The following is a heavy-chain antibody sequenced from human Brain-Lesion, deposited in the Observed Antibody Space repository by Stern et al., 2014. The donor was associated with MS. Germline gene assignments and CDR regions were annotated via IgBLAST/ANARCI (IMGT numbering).Heavy chain of an antibody. D-gene: IGHD2/OR15-2a*01. CDR3: AKDRQYLTYFFDH. Sequence: QLVQSGGGVVQPGRPLRLSCVASGFTFGSCAMHWVRQAPGTGLEWVAGVSYDGSNKYYADSVKGRFTISRDNSQNTLYMQMSSLRPEDTAVYYCAKDRQYLTYFFDHWGQGSLVTVSS. J-gene: IGHJ5*02. V-gene: IGHV3-30*18. CDR2: VSYDGSNK. CDR1: GFTFGSCA.